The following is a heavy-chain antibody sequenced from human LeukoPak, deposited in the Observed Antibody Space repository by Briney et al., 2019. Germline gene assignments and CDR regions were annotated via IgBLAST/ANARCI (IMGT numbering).Heavy chain of an antibody. CDR1: GFTFGDYA. V-gene: IGHV3-49*04. J-gene: IGHJ4*02. CDR2: IRSKAYGGTT. D-gene: IGHD3-3*01. CDR3: TRDTKPSTVLRFLEWLFYFDY. Sequence: ETGGSLRLSCTASGFTFGDYAMSWVRQAPGKGLEWVGFIRSKAYGGTTEYAASVKGRFTIPRDDSKSIAYLQMNSLKTEDTAAYYCTRDTKPSTVLRFLEWLFYFDYWGQGTLVTVSS.